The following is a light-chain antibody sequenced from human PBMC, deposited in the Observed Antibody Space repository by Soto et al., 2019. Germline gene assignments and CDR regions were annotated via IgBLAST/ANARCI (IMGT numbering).Light chain of an antibody. CDR1: QSVDRNN. CDR3: QQYGSSPTT. CDR2: GAS. V-gene: IGKV3-20*01. Sequence: EIVLTQSPGTLSLSPGERATVSCRASQSVDRNNVAWYQQKPGQAPRLLIYGASRRATGIPDRFSGSGSGTDFTFTINRLEPGDFAVYFCQQYGSSPTTFGPGTKVDLK. J-gene: IGKJ3*01.